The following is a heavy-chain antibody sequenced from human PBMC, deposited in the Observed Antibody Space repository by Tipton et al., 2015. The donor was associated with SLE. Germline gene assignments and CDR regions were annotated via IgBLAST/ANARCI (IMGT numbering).Heavy chain of an antibody. CDR1: GESFNGYY. CDR3: ARGMKVAGTYYFDY. V-gene: IGHV4-34*01. Sequence: TLSLTCAVYGESFNGYYWSWIRQPPGKGLEWIGEINHSGSTNYNPSLKSRVTISVDTSKNQFSLKLSSVTAADTAVYYCARGMKVAGTYYFDYWGQGTLVTVSS. J-gene: IGHJ4*02. D-gene: IGHD6-19*01. CDR2: INHSGST.